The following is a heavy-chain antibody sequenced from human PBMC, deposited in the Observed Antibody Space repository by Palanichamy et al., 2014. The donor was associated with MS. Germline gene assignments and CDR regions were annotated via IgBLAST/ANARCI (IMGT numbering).Heavy chain of an antibody. CDR3: AKSIAVRVLYFDY. D-gene: IGHD6-19*01. CDR2: GSGGST. V-gene: IGHV3-23*01. Sequence: GSGGSTYYADSVKGRFTISRDNSKNTLYLQMNSLRAEDTAVYYCAKSIAVRVLYFDYWGQGTLVTVSS. J-gene: IGHJ4*02.